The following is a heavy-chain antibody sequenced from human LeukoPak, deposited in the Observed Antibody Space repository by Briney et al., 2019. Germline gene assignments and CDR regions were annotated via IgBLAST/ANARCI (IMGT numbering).Heavy chain of an antibody. Sequence: GTSLRLSCAASGFTFTNSGMHWVRQAPGKGLEWVAVISYDGSNKYYADSVKGRFTISRDNSKNTPYLQMNSLRAEDTALYYCAKDRFNSSSWYDYWGQGTLVTVSS. CDR3: AKDRFNSSSWYDY. V-gene: IGHV3-30*18. J-gene: IGHJ4*02. CDR2: ISYDGSNK. D-gene: IGHD6-13*01. CDR1: GFTFTNSG.